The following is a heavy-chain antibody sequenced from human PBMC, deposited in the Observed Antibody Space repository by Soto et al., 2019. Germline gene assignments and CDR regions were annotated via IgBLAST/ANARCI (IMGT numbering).Heavy chain of an antibody. CDR1: GGSFSGYY. J-gene: IGHJ4*02. D-gene: IGHD6-13*01. CDR2: INHSGST. CDR3: ARGGDITAAGTYGY. Sequence: ASETLSLTCAVYGGSFSGYYWSWIRQPPGKGLEWIGEINHSGSTNYNPSLKSRVTISVDTSKNQFSLKLTSVTAADTAVYYCARGGDITAAGTYGYWGQGTLVTVSS. V-gene: IGHV4-34*01.